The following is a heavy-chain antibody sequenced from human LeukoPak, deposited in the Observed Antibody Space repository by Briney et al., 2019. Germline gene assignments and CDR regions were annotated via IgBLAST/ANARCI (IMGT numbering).Heavy chain of an antibody. D-gene: IGHD6-6*01. V-gene: IGHV1-8*01. Sequence: ASVKVSCKASGYTFNTYNINWVRHATGQGLEWMGWMHTDTGNTGFAQKFQGRVTMTRDTSISTAYMELSSLRSEDTAIYYCARSLPYDSSWFDFWGQGTLVTVSS. CDR1: GYTFNTYN. CDR2: MHTDTGNT. J-gene: IGHJ4*02. CDR3: ARSLPYDSSWFDF.